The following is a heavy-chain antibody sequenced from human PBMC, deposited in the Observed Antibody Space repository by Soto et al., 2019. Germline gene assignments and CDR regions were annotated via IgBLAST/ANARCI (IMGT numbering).Heavy chain of an antibody. D-gene: IGHD2-15*01. V-gene: IGHV4-31*03. CDR1: GGSISSGGYY. Sequence: QVQLQESGPGLVKPSQTLSLTCTVSGGSISSGGYYWSWIRQHPGKGLEWIGYIYYSGSTYYNPSLKRRVSIPVDTSKNQFALKLSSVTAADTGVYYCAGDRGTVLAAKAFDIWGQGTMVTVSS. CDR3: AGDRGTVLAAKAFDI. J-gene: IGHJ3*02. CDR2: IYYSGST.